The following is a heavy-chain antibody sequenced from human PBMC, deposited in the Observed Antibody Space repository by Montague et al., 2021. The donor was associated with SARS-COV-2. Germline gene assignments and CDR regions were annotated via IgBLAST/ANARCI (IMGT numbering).Heavy chain of an antibody. CDR3: ARDSRTDFDWLFPDRGSYYYYMDV. D-gene: IGHD3-9*01. V-gene: IGHV4-59*02. J-gene: IGHJ6*03. CDR2: IYYSGST. CDR1: GGSVSSYY. Sequence: SETLSLTCTVSGGSVSSYYWSWIRQPPGKGLEWIGYIYYSGSTNYNPSLKSRVTISVDTSKNQFSLKLSSVTAADTAVYYCARDSRTDFDWLFPDRGSYYYYMDVWGKGTTVTVSS.